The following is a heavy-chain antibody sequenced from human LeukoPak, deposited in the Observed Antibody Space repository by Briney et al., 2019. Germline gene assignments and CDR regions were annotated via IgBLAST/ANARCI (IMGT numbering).Heavy chain of an antibody. CDR2: INHRGST. CDR3: ARTKKVDHGDYENYFDF. V-gene: IGHV4-34*01. Sequence: PSETLSLTCVVYGGSFSGYHWSWIRQSPGKGLEWIGEINHRGSTNYNPSLKRRVTMSLDTSKNQFSLKLSSVTAADTAVYYCARTKKVDHGDYENYFDFWGQGTLVTVSS. J-gene: IGHJ4*02. CDR1: GGSFSGYH. D-gene: IGHD4-17*01.